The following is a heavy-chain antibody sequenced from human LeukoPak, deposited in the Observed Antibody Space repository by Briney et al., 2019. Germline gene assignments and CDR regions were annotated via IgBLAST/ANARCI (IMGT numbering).Heavy chain of an antibody. J-gene: IGHJ4*02. CDR1: GFTFSTYN. CDR3: ARGRYGSGTKTIEFDY. CDR2: ISGSSSYI. V-gene: IGHV3-21*01. Sequence: GGSLRLSCAASGFTFSTYNMNWVRRAPGKGLEWVSSISGSSSYIYYADSVKGRFTISRDNAKNSLYLQMNSLRAEDTAVYYCARGRYGSGTKTIEFDYWGQGTLVTVSS. D-gene: IGHD3-10*01.